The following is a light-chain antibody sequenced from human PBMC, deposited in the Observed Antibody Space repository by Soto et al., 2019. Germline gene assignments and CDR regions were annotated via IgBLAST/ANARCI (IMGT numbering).Light chain of an antibody. V-gene: IGLV1-47*02. Sequence: QSVLTQPPSASXTPGQRVTISCSGSSSNIGSNYVYWYQQLPGTAPKLLIYSNDQRPSGVPDRFSGSKSGTSASLAISGLRSEDEADYYCAAWDDSLSGPVFGGGTKVTVL. CDR2: SND. J-gene: IGLJ3*02. CDR3: AAWDDSLSGPV. CDR1: SSNIGSNY.